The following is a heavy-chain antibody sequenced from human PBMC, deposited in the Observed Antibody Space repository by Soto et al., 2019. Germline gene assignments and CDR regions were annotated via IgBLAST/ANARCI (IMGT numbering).Heavy chain of an antibody. Sequence: SVKVSCKASGGTFSSYAISWVRQAPGQGLEWMGGIIPIFGTANYAQKSQGRVTITADESTSTAYMELSSLRSEDTAVYYCARVYDSSGYYFDYWGQGTLVTVSS. J-gene: IGHJ4*02. CDR1: GGTFSSYA. D-gene: IGHD3-22*01. V-gene: IGHV1-69*13. CDR2: IIPIFGTA. CDR3: ARVYDSSGYYFDY.